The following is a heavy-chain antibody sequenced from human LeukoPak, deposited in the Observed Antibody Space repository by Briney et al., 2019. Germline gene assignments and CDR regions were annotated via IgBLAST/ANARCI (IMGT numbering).Heavy chain of an antibody. CDR2: IRSKAYGGTT. J-gene: IGHJ4*02. CDR1: GFTFGDYA. D-gene: IGHD3-22*01. Sequence: HPGGSLRLSCTASGFTFGDYAMSWVRQAPGKGLEWVGFIRSKAYGGTTEYAASVKGRFTISRDDSKSIAYLQMNSLKTEDTAVYYCTRDPSPLYYDSSAYRIGFDYWGQGTLVTVSS. V-gene: IGHV3-49*04. CDR3: TRDPSPLYYDSSAYRIGFDY.